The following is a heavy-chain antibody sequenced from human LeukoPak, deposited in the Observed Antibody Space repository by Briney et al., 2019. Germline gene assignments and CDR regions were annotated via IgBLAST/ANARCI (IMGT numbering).Heavy chain of an antibody. J-gene: IGHJ4*02. CDR2: INHSGST. D-gene: IGHD3-3*01. V-gene: IGHV4-34*01. CDR1: GGSFSGYY. Sequence: SETLSLTCAVYGGSFSGYYWSWIRQPPGKGLEWIGEINHSGSTNYNPSLKSRVTISVDTSKNQFSLKLSSVTAADTAVYYCARRITIFGVVIYQYYFDYWGQGTLVTVS. CDR3: ARRITIFGVVIYQYYFDY.